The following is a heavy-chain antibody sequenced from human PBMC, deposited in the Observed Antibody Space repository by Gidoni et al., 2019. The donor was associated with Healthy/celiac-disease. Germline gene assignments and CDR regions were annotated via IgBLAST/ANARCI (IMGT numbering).Heavy chain of an antibody. D-gene: IGHD3-3*01. V-gene: IGHV4-39*01. CDR2: IYYSGST. J-gene: IGHJ2*01. CDR1: GGSISSSSYY. Sequence: LQLQESGPGLVKPSETLSLTCTVSGGSISSSSYYWGWIRQPPGKGLEWIGSIYYSGSTYYNPSLKSRVTISVDTSKNQFSLKLSSVTAADTAVYYCARLMDYDFWSGYPYWYFDLWGRGTLVTVSS. CDR3: ARLMDYDFWSGYPYWYFDL.